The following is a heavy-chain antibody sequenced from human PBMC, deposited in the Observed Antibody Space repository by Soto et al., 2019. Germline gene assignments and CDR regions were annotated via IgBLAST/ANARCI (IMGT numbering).Heavy chain of an antibody. CDR3: ATTARGRVRDFEI. V-gene: IGHV3-23*01. CDR1: GFTFSSYA. D-gene: IGHD6-25*01. Sequence: EVQLLESGGGLVQPGGSLRLSCAASGFTFSSYAMSWVRQATGKGLEWVSAISGSGGTTYYADSVKGRFTFSRDNCKNALYLQISSLRAEDTDIYYCATTARGRVRDFEIWGQGTMVTVSS. J-gene: IGHJ3*02. CDR2: ISGSGGTT.